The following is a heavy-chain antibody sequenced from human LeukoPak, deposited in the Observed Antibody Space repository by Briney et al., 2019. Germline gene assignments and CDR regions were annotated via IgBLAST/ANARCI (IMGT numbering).Heavy chain of an antibody. CDR2: INSDGSST. J-gene: IGHJ5*02. CDR3: ARGPLWFGELSDWFDP. D-gene: IGHD3-10*01. CDR1: GFTFSSYW. V-gene: IGHV3-74*01. Sequence: GGSLRLSCAASGFTFSSYWMHWVRHAPGKGLVWVSRINSDGSSTSYADSVKGRFTISRDNAKNTLYLQMNSLRAEDTAVYYCARGPLWFGELSDWFDPWGQGTLVTVSS.